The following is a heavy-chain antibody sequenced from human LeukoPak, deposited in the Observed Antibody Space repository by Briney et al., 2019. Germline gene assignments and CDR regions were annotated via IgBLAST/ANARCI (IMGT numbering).Heavy chain of an antibody. J-gene: IGHJ3*02. CDR3: TREVVESYGDYVGAFDI. Sequence: GGSLRLSCAASGFTFSSYAMSWVRQAPGKGLEWVGFIRSKAYGGTTEYAASVKGRFTISRDDSKSIAYLQMNSLKTEDTAVYYCTREVVESYGDYVGAFDIWGQGTMVTVSS. CDR2: IRSKAYGGTT. CDR1: GFTFSSYA. V-gene: IGHV3-49*04. D-gene: IGHD4-17*01.